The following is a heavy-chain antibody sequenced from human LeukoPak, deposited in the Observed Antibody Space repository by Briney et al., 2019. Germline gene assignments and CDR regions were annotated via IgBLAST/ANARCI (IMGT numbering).Heavy chain of an antibody. CDR2: ISYDGSNK. J-gene: IGHJ4*02. Sequence: GGSLRLSCAASGFTFSSYAMHWVRQAPGKGLEWVAVISYDGSNKYYADSVKGRFTISRDNSKNTLYLQMNSLRAEDTAVYYCAKDGDSGQTGYWGQGTLVTVSS. V-gene: IGHV3-30-3*01. CDR3: AKDGDSGQTGY. D-gene: IGHD6-19*01. CDR1: GFTFSSYA.